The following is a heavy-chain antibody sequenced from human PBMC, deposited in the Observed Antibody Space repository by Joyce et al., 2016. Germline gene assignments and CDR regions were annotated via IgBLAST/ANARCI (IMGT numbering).Heavy chain of an antibody. Sequence: EARLVQSGGGFFQPGESLRLSCEASGFAFGNYWVYWVRPVPGKAPEEDSRRNRDGTTTEYADSVEGRFTISRDNDKNTLYLDMNSLRVDDTAVFFCARGPYCAAYCQTHGPFYFDRWGQGTQVTVST. D-gene: IGHD2-21*01. CDR1: GFAFGNYW. CDR2: RNRDGTTT. V-gene: IGHV3-74*03. CDR3: ARGPYCAAYCQTHGPFYFDR. J-gene: IGHJ4*02.